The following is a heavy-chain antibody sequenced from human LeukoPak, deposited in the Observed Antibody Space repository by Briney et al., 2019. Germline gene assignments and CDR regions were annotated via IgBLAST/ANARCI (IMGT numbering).Heavy chain of an antibody. Sequence: GGSLRLSCAASGFTFSSYAVSWVRQAPGKGLEWVSAISGSGGSTYYADSVKGRFTISRDNSKNTLYLQMNSLRAEDTAVYYCAKVTYSGYDRRFDYWGQGTLVTVSS. V-gene: IGHV3-23*01. D-gene: IGHD5-12*01. CDR1: GFTFSSYA. CDR2: ISGSGGST. CDR3: AKVTYSGYDRRFDY. J-gene: IGHJ4*02.